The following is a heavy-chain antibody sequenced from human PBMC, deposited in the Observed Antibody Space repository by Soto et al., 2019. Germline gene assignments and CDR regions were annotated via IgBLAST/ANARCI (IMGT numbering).Heavy chain of an antibody. J-gene: IGHJ5*02. D-gene: IGHD4-17*01. Sequence: QVQLVQSGAEVKKPGSSVKVSCKASGGTFSSYTISWVRQAPGQGLEWMGRIIPILGIANYAQKFQGRVTITADKSTITAYMELSSLRSEDTAVYYCARDLYGDYENNWFDPWGQGTLVTVSS. CDR2: IIPILGIA. CDR3: ARDLYGDYENNWFDP. CDR1: GGTFSSYT. V-gene: IGHV1-69*08.